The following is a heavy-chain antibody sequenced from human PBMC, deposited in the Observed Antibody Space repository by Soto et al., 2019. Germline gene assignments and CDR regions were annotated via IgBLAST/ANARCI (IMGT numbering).Heavy chain of an antibody. Sequence: SQTLSLTCVISGDSVSSNSAAWNWIRQSPSRGLEWLGRTYYRSKWYNDYAVSVKSRITINPDTSKNQFSLQLNSVTPEDTAVYYCARWDDSSGSDYYGMDVWGQGTTVTVSS. CDR1: GDSVSSNSAA. V-gene: IGHV6-1*01. J-gene: IGHJ6*02. CDR3: ARWDDSSGSDYYGMDV. D-gene: IGHD3-22*01. CDR2: TYYRSKWYN.